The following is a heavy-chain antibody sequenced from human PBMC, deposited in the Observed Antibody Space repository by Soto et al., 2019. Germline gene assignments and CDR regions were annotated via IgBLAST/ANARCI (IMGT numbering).Heavy chain of an antibody. J-gene: IGHJ4*02. CDR2: IWYDGSNK. D-gene: IGHD6-6*01. CDR3: ARDNSQLALLY. Sequence: QVQLVESGGGVVQPGRSLRLSCAASGFTFSSYGMHWVRQAPGKGLEWVAVIWYDGSNKYYADSVKGRFTISRDNSKNTLYLQMNSLRAEDTAVYYCARDNSQLALLYWGQGTLVTVSS. V-gene: IGHV3-33*01. CDR1: GFTFSSYG.